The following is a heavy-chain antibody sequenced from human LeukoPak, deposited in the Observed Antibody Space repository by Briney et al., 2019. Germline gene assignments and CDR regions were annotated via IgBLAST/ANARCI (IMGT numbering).Heavy chain of an antibody. D-gene: IGHD3-9*01. CDR2: IYYSGST. CDR1: GGSISSSSYY. CDR3: ARHLFSGWFDP. J-gene: IGHJ5*02. Sequence: PSETLSLTCTVSGGSISSSSYYWGWIRQPPGKGLEWIGSIYYSGSTYYNPSLKSRVTISVDTSKNQFSLKLSSVTAADTAVYYCARHLFSGWFDPWGQGTLVTVSP. V-gene: IGHV4-39*01.